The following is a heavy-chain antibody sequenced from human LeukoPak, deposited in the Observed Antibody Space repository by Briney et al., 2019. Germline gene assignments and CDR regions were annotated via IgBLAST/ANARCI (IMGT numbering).Heavy chain of an antibody. J-gene: IGHJ4*02. Sequence: SETLSLTCTVSGGSISSSSYYWGWIRQPPGKGLEWIESIYYSGSTYYNPSLKSRVTISLDTSKNQFSLKLSSVTAADTAVYYCARGIVATPFDYWGQGTLVTVSS. CDR3: ARGIVATPFDY. V-gene: IGHV4-39*07. D-gene: IGHD5-12*01. CDR2: IYYSGST. CDR1: GGSISSSSYY.